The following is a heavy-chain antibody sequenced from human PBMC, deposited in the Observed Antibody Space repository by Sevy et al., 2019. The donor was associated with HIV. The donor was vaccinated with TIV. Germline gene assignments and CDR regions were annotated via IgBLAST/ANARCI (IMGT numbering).Heavy chain of an antibody. CDR3: ARVHPHYGIES. Sequence: ASVKVSCKASGYTFTGYYMHWVRQAPGQGLEWMGWINPNSGATNYAQKFQGRVTMTRDTSISTAYMELSRLRSDDTAVYYCARVHPHYGIESWGQGTLVTVSS. D-gene: IGHD4-17*01. V-gene: IGHV1-2*02. J-gene: IGHJ5*01. CDR2: INPNSGAT. CDR1: GYTFTGYY.